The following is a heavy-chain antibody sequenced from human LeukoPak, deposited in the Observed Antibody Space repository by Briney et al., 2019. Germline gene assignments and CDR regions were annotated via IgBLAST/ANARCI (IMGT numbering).Heavy chain of an antibody. CDR3: ARGPTRYYFDY. V-gene: IGHV4-59*01. CDR1: GGSITSYY. J-gene: IGHJ4*02. Sequence: SETLSLTCTVSGGSITSYYWSWIRQPPGKGLEWIGHIHNSGSTNYNPSLKSRVTISADTSKNQFSLKLSSVTAADTAVYYCARGPTRYYFDYWGQGTLVTVSS. CDR2: IHNSGST.